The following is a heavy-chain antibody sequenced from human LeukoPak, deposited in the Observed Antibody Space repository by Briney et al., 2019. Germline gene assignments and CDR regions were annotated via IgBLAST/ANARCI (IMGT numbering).Heavy chain of an antibody. CDR3: ARDRSDPGSSWSDAFDI. CDR2: ISFDGTKT. D-gene: IGHD6-13*01. Sequence: PGRSLRLSCATSGFTFSNYAMHWVRRAPGKGLEWVALISFDGTKTYYGDSVKGRFTISRDNSRNALFLQLNSLRAEDTAVYYCARDRSDPGSSWSDAFDIWGQGTMVTVSS. J-gene: IGHJ3*02. V-gene: IGHV3-30*04. CDR1: GFTFSNYA.